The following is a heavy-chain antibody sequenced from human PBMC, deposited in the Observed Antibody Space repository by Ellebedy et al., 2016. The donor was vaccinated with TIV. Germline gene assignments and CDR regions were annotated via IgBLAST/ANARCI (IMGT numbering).Heavy chain of an antibody. CDR2: IHHSGST. Sequence: SETLSLXCTVSGYSISSGYYWGWIRQPPGKGLEWIGSIHHSGSTYYNPSLKSRVTISVDTSKNQFSLKLSSVTAADTAVYYCATVGLGVAGSIDYWGQGTPVTVSS. J-gene: IGHJ4*02. V-gene: IGHV4-38-2*02. CDR1: GYSISSGYY. D-gene: IGHD6-19*01. CDR3: ATVGLGVAGSIDY.